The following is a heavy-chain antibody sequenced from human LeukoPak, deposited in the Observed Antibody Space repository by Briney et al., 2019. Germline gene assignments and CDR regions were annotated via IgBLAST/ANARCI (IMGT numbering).Heavy chain of an antibody. Sequence: GGSLRLSCAASGFTFSNAWMSWVRQAPGKGLEWVGRIKSKTDGGTTDYAAPVKGRFTISRDDSKNTLYLQMNRLRAEDTAVYYCAKDDNVVVTATPEYFQHWGQGTLVTVSS. CDR1: GFTFSNAW. D-gene: IGHD2-21*02. CDR2: IKSKTDGGTT. CDR3: AKDDNVVVTATPEYFQH. J-gene: IGHJ1*01. V-gene: IGHV3-15*01.